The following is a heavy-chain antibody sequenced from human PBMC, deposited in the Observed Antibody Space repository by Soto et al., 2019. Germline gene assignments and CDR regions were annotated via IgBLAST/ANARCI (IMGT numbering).Heavy chain of an antibody. CDR2: IYYSGST. D-gene: IGHD3-16*02. CDR3: ARDRQYYDYVWGSHRYDGFDW. CDR1: GGSISSYY. J-gene: IGHJ4*02. V-gene: IGHV4-59*01. Sequence: SETLSLTCTVSGGSISSYYWSWIRQPPGKGLEWIGYIYYSGSTNYNPSLKSRVTISVDTSKNQFSLKLSSVTAADTAVYYCARDRQYYDYVWGSHRYDGFDWWGQGTLVTVSS.